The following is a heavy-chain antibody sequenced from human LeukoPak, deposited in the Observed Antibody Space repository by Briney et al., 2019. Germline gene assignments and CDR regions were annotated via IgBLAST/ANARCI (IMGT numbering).Heavy chain of an antibody. CDR1: GFTVSSNY. V-gene: IGHV3-53*01. Sequence: GRSLRLSCAASGFTVSSNYMSWVRQAPGKGLECVSVIYSGDSTSYADSVKGRFTISRDNFKNTLYLQMNSLRAEDTAVYYCASSFRWFSAFDIWGQGTMVTVSS. CDR2: IYSGDST. D-gene: IGHD4-23*01. J-gene: IGHJ3*02. CDR3: ASSFRWFSAFDI.